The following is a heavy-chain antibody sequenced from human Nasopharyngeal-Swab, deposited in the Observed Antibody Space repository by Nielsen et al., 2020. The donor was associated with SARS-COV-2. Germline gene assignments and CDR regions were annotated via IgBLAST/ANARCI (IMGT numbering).Heavy chain of an antibody. D-gene: IGHD3-10*01. CDR1: GFTFSPYT. CDR2: ITSGNSV. CDR3: AKGRGADY. J-gene: IGHJ4*02. V-gene: IGHV3-48*01. Sequence: GGSLRLSCATSGFTFSPYTMTWVRQAPGKGLQWISYITSGNSVQYADSVRGRFTISRDNSKNTLYLQMNSLRAEDTAVYYCAKGRGADYWGQGTLVTVSS.